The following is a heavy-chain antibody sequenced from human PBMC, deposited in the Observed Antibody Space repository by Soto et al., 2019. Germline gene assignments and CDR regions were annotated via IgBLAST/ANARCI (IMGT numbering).Heavy chain of an antibody. CDR1: GDSISNSRFY. D-gene: IGHD3-22*01. V-gene: IGHV4-39*01. CDR3: ARDFFDSSGYTTNWFDP. J-gene: IGHJ5*02. Sequence: SETLSLTCSVSGDSISNSRFYWAWIRQPPGEGLEWIGSIYHTGNAYYNPSLKSRVTISVDTSKNQFSLKLTSVTAADAALYYCARDFFDSSGYTTNWFDPWGQGPLVTVSS. CDR2: IYHTGNA.